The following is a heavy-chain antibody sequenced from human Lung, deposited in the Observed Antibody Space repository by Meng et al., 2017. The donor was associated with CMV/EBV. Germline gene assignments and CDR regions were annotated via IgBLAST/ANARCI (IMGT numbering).Heavy chain of an antibody. CDR2: MNPNTGDT. CDR3: VRGNWGDY. CDR1: GYTFTGYD. Sequence: SXXVSCKASGYTFTGYDINWVRQATGQGLEWMGWMNPNTGDTGYAQEFQGRVTMTSNSSISTAYMELSSLISEDTAIYYCVRGNWGDYWGQGTLVTVSS. V-gene: IGHV1-8*01. J-gene: IGHJ4*02. D-gene: IGHD7-27*01.